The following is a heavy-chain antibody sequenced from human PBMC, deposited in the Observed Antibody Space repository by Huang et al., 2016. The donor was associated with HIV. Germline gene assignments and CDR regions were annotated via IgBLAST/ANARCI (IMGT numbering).Heavy chain of an antibody. V-gene: IGHV5-51*01. D-gene: IGHD3-16*01. CDR2: IYPGDSDI. J-gene: IGHJ5*02. CDR3: ARLHGGLALVSDNWFDP. CDR1: GNLFSNHW. Sequence: EVQLVQPAVEVRKPGESLKISCLHSGNLFSNHWIAWVRQMPGKGLELMGIIYPGDSDIRYSPSFEGQVTFSADKSVSTVYLQWSSLKASDSAIYYCARLHGGLALVSDNWFDPWGQGTLVTVSS.